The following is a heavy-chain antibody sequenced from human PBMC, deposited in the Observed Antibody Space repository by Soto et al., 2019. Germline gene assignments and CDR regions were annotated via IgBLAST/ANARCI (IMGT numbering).Heavy chain of an antibody. CDR1: GGTFSSYA. CDR2: IIPIFGTA. D-gene: IGHD3-3*01. V-gene: IGHV1-69*06. J-gene: IGHJ6*02. CDR3: ARDLLPTIHRGMDV. Sequence: QVQLVQSGAEVKKPGSSVKVSCKASGGTFSSYAISWVRQAPGQGLEWMGGIIPIFGTANYAQKFQGRVTMTRDTSTSTVYMELSSLRSEDTAVYYCARDLLPTIHRGMDVWGQGTTVTVSS.